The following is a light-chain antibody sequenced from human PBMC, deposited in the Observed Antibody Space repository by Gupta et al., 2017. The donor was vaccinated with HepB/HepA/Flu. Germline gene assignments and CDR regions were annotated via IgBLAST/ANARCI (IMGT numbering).Light chain of an antibody. J-gene: IGKJ1*01. CDR3: QQCDKDPWT. CDR2: AAP. CDR1: RSISNS. V-gene: IGKV1-39*01. Sequence: DIQMTQSPSSLSASVGDRVTITCRASRSISNSLNWYQQNQGKAPKLLIYAAPTLQSGVPSRFRGRGSGTDFTLTISSMTTAAFATSSCQQCDKDPWTFGPGTNVELK.